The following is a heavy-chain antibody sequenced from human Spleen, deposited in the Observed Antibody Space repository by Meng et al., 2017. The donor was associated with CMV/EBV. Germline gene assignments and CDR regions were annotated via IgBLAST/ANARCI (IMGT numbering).Heavy chain of an antibody. Sequence: ASVKVSCKPSGYSFTSYGISWVRQAPGQGLEWMGWINPSGGSTSYAQKFQGRVTMTRDTSTSTVYMELSSLRSEDTAVYYCARDWDCSSTSCFHRGMDVWGQGTTVTVSS. CDR1: GYSFTSYG. D-gene: IGHD2-2*01. V-gene: IGHV1-46*01. CDR2: INPSGGST. J-gene: IGHJ6*02. CDR3: ARDWDCSSTSCFHRGMDV.